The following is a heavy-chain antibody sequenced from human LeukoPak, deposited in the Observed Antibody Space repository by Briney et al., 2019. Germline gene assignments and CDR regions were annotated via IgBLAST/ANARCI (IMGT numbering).Heavy chain of an antibody. V-gene: IGHV4-59*01. Sequence: SETLSLTCTVSGGSISNYYWSWIRQPPGKGLEWIGFIYYSGSTNYNPSLRSRVTISVDTSKNQFSLKLSSMTAADTAVYYCARTPEGGWPDYWGQGTLVTVSS. CDR2: IYYSGST. J-gene: IGHJ4*02. CDR1: GGSISNYY. CDR3: ARTPEGGWPDY. D-gene: IGHD6-19*01.